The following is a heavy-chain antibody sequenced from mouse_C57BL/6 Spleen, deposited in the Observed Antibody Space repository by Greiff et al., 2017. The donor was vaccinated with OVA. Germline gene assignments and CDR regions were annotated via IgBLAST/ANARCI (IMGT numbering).Heavy chain of an antibody. V-gene: IGHV10-1*01. Sequence: EVQLVESGGGLVQPKGSLKLSCAASGFSFNTYAMNWVRQAPGKGLEWVARIRSKSNNYATYYADSVKDRFTISRDDSESMLYLQMNNLKTEDTAMYYCVRQIMAPSGAMDYWGQGTSVTVSS. CDR3: VRQIMAPSGAMDY. D-gene: IGHD6-1*01. CDR1: GFSFNTYA. J-gene: IGHJ4*01. CDR2: IRSKSNNYAT.